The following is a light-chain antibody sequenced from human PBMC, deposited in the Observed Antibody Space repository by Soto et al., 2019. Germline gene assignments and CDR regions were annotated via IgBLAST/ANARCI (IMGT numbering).Light chain of an antibody. V-gene: IGKV1-27*01. CDR3: QKYNNAPFT. CDR2: SAS. Sequence: DIQMTQSPSSLSASVGDRVTITCRASQDVSQYFAWYQQKPGKVPKLLIYSASTLQSGVPSRFSGSGSGTDFTLTISSLQPEDVATYYCQKYNNAPFTFGGGTKVEIK. J-gene: IGKJ4*01. CDR1: QDVSQY.